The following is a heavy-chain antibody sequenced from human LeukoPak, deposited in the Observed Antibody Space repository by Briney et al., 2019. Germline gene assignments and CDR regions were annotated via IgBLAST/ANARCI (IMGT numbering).Heavy chain of an antibody. CDR2: IYPGDSDS. V-gene: IGHV5-51*01. J-gene: IGHJ4*02. Sequence: GESLKISCKGSGYSFTSYWIGWVRQMPGKGLEWMGIIYPGDSDSRYSPSFQGQVTISVDKSVSTAYLQWSSLKASDTAMYYCARGPRPQKNFVLLPAATCPDYWGQGTLVTVSS. CDR1: GYSFTSYW. D-gene: IGHD2-2*01. CDR3: ARGPRPQKNFVLLPAATCPDY.